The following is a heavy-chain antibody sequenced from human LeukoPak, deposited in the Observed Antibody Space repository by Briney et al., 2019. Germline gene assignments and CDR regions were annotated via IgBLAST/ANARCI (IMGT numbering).Heavy chain of an antibody. D-gene: IGHD6-25*01. V-gene: IGHV3-23*01. CDR3: AAARHAPYYYYYMDV. CDR1: GFTFSSYA. Sequence: GGSLRPSCAASGFTFSSYAMSWVRQAPGKGLEWVSAISGSGGSTYYADSVKGRFTISRDNSKNTLYLQMNGLRAEDTAVYYCAAARHAPYYYYYMDVWGKGTTVTVSS. CDR2: ISGSGGST. J-gene: IGHJ6*03.